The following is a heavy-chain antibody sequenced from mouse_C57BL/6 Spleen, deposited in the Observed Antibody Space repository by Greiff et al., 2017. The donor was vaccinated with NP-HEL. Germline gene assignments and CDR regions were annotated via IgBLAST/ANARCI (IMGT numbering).Heavy chain of an antibody. CDR1: GYTFTSYW. CDR3: THYNGSSDVGAWFAY. V-gene: IGHV1-5*01. CDR2: IYPGNSDT. Sequence: EVQLQQSGTVLARPGASVKMSCKTSGYTFTSYWMHWVKQRPGQGLEWIGAIYPGNSDTSYNQKFKGKAKLTAVTSASTAYMELSSLTNEDSAVYYCTHYNGSSDVGAWFAYWGQGTLVTVSA. J-gene: IGHJ3*01. D-gene: IGHD1-1*01.